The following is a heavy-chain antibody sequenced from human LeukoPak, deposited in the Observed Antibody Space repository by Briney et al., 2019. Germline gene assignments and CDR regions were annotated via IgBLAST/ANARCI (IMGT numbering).Heavy chain of an antibody. CDR2: IRSKANSYAT. J-gene: IGHJ6*03. CDR3: TSAFTMIASPMGYYYYYMDV. Sequence: GGSLRLSCAASGFTFSGSAMHWVRQASGKGLEWVGRIRSKANSYATAYAASVKGRFTISRDDSKNTAYLQMNSLKTEDTAVYYCTSAFTMIASPMGYYYYYMDVWGKGTTVTISS. CDR1: GFTFSGSA. D-gene: IGHD3-22*01. V-gene: IGHV3-73*01.